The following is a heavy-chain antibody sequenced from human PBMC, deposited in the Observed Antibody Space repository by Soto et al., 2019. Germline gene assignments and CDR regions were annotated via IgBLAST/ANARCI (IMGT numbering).Heavy chain of an antibody. CDR2: IYYSGST. Sequence: SETLSLTCTVSGGSISSCVYYWSWIRQHPGKGLEWIGYIYYSGSTYYNPSLKSRVTISVDTSKNQFSLKLSSVTAADTAVYYCARVDYGDYYYYYMDVWGKGTTVTVSS. CDR3: ARVDYGDYYYYYMDV. V-gene: IGHV4-31*03. D-gene: IGHD4-17*01. J-gene: IGHJ6*03. CDR1: GGSISSCVYY.